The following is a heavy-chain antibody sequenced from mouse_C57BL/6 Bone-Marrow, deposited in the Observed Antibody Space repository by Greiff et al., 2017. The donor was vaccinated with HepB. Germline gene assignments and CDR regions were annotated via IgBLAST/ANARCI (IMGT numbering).Heavy chain of an antibody. D-gene: IGHD2-5*01. CDR2: INSDGGST. V-gene: IGHV5-2*03. CDR1: EYEFPSHD. J-gene: IGHJ3*01. CDR3: ARQVYYSNHKKLAY. Sequence: EVKVEESGGGLVQPGESLKLSCESNEYEFPSHDMSWVRKTPEKRLELVAAINSDGGSTYYPDTMERRFIISRDNTKKTLYLQMSRLRSEDTALYYCARQVYYSNHKKLAYWGQGTLVTVSA.